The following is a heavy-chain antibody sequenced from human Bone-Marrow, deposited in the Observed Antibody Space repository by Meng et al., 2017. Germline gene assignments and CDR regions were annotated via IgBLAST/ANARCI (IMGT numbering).Heavy chain of an antibody. CDR1: GGSFSGYY. Sequence: QVQLQQWCAGLMKPSETPSLTCAGDGGSFSGYYWSWIRQPPGKGLEWIGEISHTGTTNYNPSLKSRVSISVDTSKNQFSLRLSSVTAADTAVYYCARAPLPAPRGVKNWFDPWGQGTLVTVSS. V-gene: IGHV4-34*01. CDR2: ISHTGTT. CDR3: ARAPLPAPRGVKNWFDP. J-gene: IGHJ5*02. D-gene: IGHD2-2*01.